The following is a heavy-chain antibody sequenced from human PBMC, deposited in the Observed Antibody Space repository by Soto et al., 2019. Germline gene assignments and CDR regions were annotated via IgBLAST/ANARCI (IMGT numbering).Heavy chain of an antibody. CDR1: GYTFTNYI. CDR3: ARRLAYSTSFDAFDT. D-gene: IGHD6-6*01. V-gene: IGHV1-18*01. CDR2: IIGYNGNT. J-gene: IGHJ3*02. Sequence: QVQLVQSGAEVKKPGASVKVSCKASGYTFTNYIITWVRQAPGQGLEWMGWIIGYNGNTNYAQNFQGRVTMTADTSTSTAYMDLRSRGSDDTAVYYCARRLAYSTSFDAFDTWGQGTMVTVSS.